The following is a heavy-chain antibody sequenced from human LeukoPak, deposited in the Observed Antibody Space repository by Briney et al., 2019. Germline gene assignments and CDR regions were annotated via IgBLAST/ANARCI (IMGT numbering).Heavy chain of an antibody. V-gene: IGHV4-59*08. J-gene: IGHJ3*02. Sequence: SETLSLTCTVSGGSISSYYWSWIRQPPGKGLEWIGYIYYSGSTNYNPSLKSRVTISVDTSKNQFSLKLSSVTAADTAVYYCARHLRDAFHIWGQGTMVTVSS. CDR1: GGSISSYY. CDR2: IYYSGST. CDR3: ARHLRDAFHI. D-gene: IGHD3-16*01.